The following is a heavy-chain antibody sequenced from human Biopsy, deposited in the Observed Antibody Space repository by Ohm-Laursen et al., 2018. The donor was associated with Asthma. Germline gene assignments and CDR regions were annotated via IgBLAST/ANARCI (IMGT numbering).Heavy chain of an antibody. Sequence: GSLRLSCAASGFTFDDYGMSWVRQAPGKGLDWVSGINWNGGSTGYADSVKGRFTISRDNAKNSLYLQMNSLRAEDTALYHCGRYMGGFGSGWFPVEFWGQGTLVTVSS. J-gene: IGHJ4*02. D-gene: IGHD6-19*01. CDR2: INWNGGST. CDR3: GRYMGGFGSGWFPVEF. V-gene: IGHV3-20*01. CDR1: GFTFDDYG.